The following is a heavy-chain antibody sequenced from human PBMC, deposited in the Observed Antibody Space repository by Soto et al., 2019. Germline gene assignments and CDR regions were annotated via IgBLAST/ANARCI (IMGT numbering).Heavy chain of an antibody. D-gene: IGHD2-2*01. CDR2: IFSNDEK. V-gene: IGHV2-26*01. CDR1: GFSLSNARMG. J-gene: IGHJ4*02. CDR3: ARRLGYCISTSCFQYYFDY. Sequence: QVTLKESGPVLVKPTETLTLTCTVSGFSLSNARMGVSWIRQPPGKALEWLAHIFSNDEKSYSTSLKSRLTTSKDTSKSQVVLTMTNMDSVDTATYYCARRLGYCISTSCFQYYFDYWGQGTLVTGSS.